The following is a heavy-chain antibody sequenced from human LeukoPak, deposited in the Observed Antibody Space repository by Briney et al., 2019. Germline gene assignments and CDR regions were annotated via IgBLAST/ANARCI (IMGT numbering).Heavy chain of an antibody. J-gene: IGHJ3*02. D-gene: IGHD5-24*01. V-gene: IGHV1-69*13. CDR1: GGTFSSYA. CDR2: IIPIFGTA. Sequence: ASVKVSCKASGGTFSSYAISWVRQAPGQGLEWMGGIIPIFGTANYAQKFEGRVTITADESTSTAYMELSSLRSEDTAVYYCSYRPGRWLQLPGAFDIWGQGTMVTVSS. CDR3: SYRPGRWLQLPGAFDI.